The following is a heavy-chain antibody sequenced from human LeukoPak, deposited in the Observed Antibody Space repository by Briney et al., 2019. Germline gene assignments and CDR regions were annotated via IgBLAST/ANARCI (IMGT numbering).Heavy chain of an antibody. CDR2: IYHSGST. Sequence: SETLSLTCAVSGYSISSGYYWGWIRQPPGKGLEWIGSIYHSGSTYYNPSLKSRVTISVDTSKNQFSLKLSSVTAADTAVYYCARRYQLYYFDYWGQGTQVTVSS. D-gene: IGHD2-2*01. CDR1: GYSISSGYY. V-gene: IGHV4-38-2*01. CDR3: ARRYQLYYFDY. J-gene: IGHJ4*02.